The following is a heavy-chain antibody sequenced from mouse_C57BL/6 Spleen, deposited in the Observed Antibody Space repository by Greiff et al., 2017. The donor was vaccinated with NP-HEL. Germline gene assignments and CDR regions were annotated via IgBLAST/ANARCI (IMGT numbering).Heavy chain of an antibody. V-gene: IGHV1-15*01. CDR1: GYTFTDYE. Sequence: VQLQQSGAELVRPGASVTLSCKASGYTFTDYEMHWVKQTPVHGLEWIGAIDPETGGTAYNQKFKGKAILTADKSSSTAYMELRSLTSEDSAVYYCTRSGNYAGLDYWGQGTTLTVSS. CDR2: IDPETGGT. J-gene: IGHJ2*01. CDR3: TRSGNYAGLDY. D-gene: IGHD2-1*01.